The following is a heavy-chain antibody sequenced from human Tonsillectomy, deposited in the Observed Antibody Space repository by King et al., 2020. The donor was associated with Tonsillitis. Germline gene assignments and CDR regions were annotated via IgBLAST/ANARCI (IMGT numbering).Heavy chain of an antibody. D-gene: IGHD7-27*01. CDR3: ARDRGNWVLYIDY. CDR1: GFTFRNYA. Sequence: VQLVQSGGGVVQPGWSLRLSCAASGFTFRNYAMHWVRQAPGKGLEWVAVISYDGTNKFYADSVKGRFTISSDSSNNSLYLQMNSLRADDTGVYYCARDRGNWVLYIDYWGQGTLVTVSS. CDR2: ISYDGTNK. J-gene: IGHJ4*02. V-gene: IGHV3-30*04.